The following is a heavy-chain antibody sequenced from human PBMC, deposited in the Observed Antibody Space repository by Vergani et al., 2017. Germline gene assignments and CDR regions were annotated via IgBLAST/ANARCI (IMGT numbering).Heavy chain of an antibody. Sequence: EVQLLESGGGSAQPGESLRLSCVASGFTFSSYAMSWVRQVPGKGLEWVSGISGSGGNTYYANSVKGRFTISRDNSKNTLYLQMNSLRADDTAVYYCAKGVYCSSTSCYEGRGYYYGMGVWGQGTTVTFSS. V-gene: IGHV3-23*01. CDR3: AKGVYCSSTSCYEGRGYYYGMGV. CDR1: GFTFSSYA. CDR2: ISGSGGNT. D-gene: IGHD2-2*01. J-gene: IGHJ6*02.